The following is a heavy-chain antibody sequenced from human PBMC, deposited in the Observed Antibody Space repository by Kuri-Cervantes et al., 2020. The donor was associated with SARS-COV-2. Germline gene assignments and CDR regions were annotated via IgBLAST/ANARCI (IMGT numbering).Heavy chain of an antibody. J-gene: IGHJ2*01. D-gene: IGHD1-26*01. CDR2: IYNSGST. CDR3: ARVSGSGSNWAWYFDL. CDR1: GGSISSGSYY. V-gene: IGHV4-61*01. Sequence: GSLRLSCTVSGGSISSGSYYWSWIRQPPGKGLEWIGYIYNSGSTNYNPSLKSRVTISVDTSKNQFSLKLSSVTAADTAVYHCARVSGSGSNWAWYFDLWGRGTLVTVSS.